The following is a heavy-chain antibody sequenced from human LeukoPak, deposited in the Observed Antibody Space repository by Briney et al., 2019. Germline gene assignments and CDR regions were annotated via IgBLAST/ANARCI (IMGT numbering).Heavy chain of an antibody. CDR2: IYYSGTA. Sequence: PSETLSLTCIVSGGSISSYYWSWIRQPPGKGLEWIGYIYYSGTANYNPSLKSRVTISIDTSKNQFSLKLRSVTAADTAIYYCARQGYDILTGYIDAFDIWGQGTMVTVSS. CDR3: ARQGYDILTGYIDAFDI. D-gene: IGHD3-9*01. CDR1: GGSISSYY. J-gene: IGHJ3*02. V-gene: IGHV4-59*08.